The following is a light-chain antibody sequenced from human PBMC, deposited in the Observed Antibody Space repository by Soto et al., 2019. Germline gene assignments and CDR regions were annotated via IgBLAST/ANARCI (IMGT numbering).Light chain of an antibody. V-gene: IGKV3D-15*01. CDR2: GAS. J-gene: IGKJ5*01. CDR1: KSVSSRF. Sequence: EIVLTQSQATVSLSPREGANLXCRASKSVSSRFLAWYQQKPGQTPRLLIYGASYRASGIPDRFSGSGSGTDFTLTISSLQSEDFAVYYCQQYNNWPPITFGQGTRLEI. CDR3: QQYNNWPPIT.